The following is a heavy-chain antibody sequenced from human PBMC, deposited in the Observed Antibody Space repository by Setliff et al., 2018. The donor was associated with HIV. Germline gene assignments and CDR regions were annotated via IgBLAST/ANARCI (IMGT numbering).Heavy chain of an antibody. V-gene: IGHV1-69*06. D-gene: IGHD5-12*01. Sequence: GASVKVSCKASGYTFSDYYLHWVRQAPGQAIEWMGWINPIFGTANYAQKFQGRVTITADKSTSTAYLDLSSLRSEDTAVYYCARDEFQRATIRGAFDYWGQGTLVTVS. CDR1: GYTFSDYY. J-gene: IGHJ4*02. CDR3: ARDEFQRATIRGAFDY. CDR2: INPIFGTA.